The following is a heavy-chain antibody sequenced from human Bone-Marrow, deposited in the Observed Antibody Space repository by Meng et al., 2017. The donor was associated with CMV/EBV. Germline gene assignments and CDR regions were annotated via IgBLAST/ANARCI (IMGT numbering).Heavy chain of an antibody. V-gene: IGHV3-74*01. J-gene: IGHJ6*02. Sequence: GESLKISCAASGFTFSSYSMNWVRQAPGKGLVWVSRINSDGSSTSYADSVKGRFTISRDNAKNTLYLQMNSLRAEDTAVYYCARVYCSSTSCYKSPYGMDVWGQGTTVTVSS. CDR1: GFTFSSYS. D-gene: IGHD2-2*02. CDR2: INSDGSST. CDR3: ARVYCSSTSCYKSPYGMDV.